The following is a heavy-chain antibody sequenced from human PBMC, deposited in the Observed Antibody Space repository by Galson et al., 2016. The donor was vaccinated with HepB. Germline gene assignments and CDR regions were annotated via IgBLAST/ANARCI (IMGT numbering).Heavy chain of an antibody. CDR2: ISSPSNGNT. D-gene: IGHD4-17*01. CDR3: ARAGATETSHSDH. V-gene: IGHV1-18*01. Sequence: QSGAEVKKPGASVRVTCKASGYNFNIFGITWVRKAPGQGLEWVGWISSPSNGNTDHAQKFQGRITMTTDSSTSTASMELRSLRSDDTAVYYCARAGATETSHSDHWGQGTQVTVSS. CDR1: GYNFNIFG. J-gene: IGHJ4*02.